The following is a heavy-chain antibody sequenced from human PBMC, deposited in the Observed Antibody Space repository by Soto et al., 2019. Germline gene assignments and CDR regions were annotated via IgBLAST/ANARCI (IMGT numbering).Heavy chain of an antibody. Sequence: GGSLRLSCAASGFIVSSNYMGWVRQAPGKGLECVSVIYSGGSTDYADSVKGRFTISRDSSKNTLYLQMNSLGAEDTAMYYCARSWGYLDYWGQGTLVTVSS. CDR2: IYSGGST. V-gene: IGHV3-53*01. D-gene: IGHD3-16*01. CDR3: ARSWGYLDY. J-gene: IGHJ4*02. CDR1: GFIVSSNY.